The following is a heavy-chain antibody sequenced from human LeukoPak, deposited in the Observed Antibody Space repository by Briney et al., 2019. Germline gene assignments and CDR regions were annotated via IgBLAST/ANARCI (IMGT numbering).Heavy chain of an antibody. CDR2: INPSGGST. CDR1: GYTFTSYY. J-gene: IGHJ5*02. Sequence: APVKVSCKASGYTFTSYYMHWVRQAPGQGLEWMGIINPSGGSTSYAQKFQGRVTMTRDTSTSTVYMELSSLRSEDTAVYYCARGESMVRGLHPGNWFDPWGQGTLVTVSS. D-gene: IGHD3-10*01. V-gene: IGHV1-46*01. CDR3: ARGESMVRGLHPGNWFDP.